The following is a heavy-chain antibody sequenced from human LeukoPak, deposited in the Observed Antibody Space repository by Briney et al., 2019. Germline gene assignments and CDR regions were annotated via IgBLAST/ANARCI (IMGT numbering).Heavy chain of an antibody. CDR2: ITQDGSEK. V-gene: IGHV3-7*05. CDR3: ARADGDYVFDY. J-gene: IGHJ4*02. D-gene: IGHD4-17*01. CDR1: VLTFSSYW. Sequence: TGGSLTLSCAASVLTFSSYWMSWVRQAPGKGVEWVANITQDGSEKYYVDSVEGRFTIYRDNAKNSLFLQMDSLRAEDTAVYYCARADGDYVFDYWGQGTLVTVSS.